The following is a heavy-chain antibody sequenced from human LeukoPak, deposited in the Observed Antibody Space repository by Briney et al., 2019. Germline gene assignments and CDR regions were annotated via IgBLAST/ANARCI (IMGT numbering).Heavy chain of an antibody. CDR1: GFTFSKYW. V-gene: IGHV3-74*01. CDR3: GRGMRDYYGLDY. Sequence: GGSLRLSCAASGFTFSKYWMSWVRQAPGKGLVWVSHINSDGRKTDYADSVRGRFTISRDNAKNTLYLQMNRLTVEDTAVYYCGRGMRDYYGLDYWGQGILVTVSS. J-gene: IGHJ4*02. D-gene: IGHD3-10*01. CDR2: INSDGRKT.